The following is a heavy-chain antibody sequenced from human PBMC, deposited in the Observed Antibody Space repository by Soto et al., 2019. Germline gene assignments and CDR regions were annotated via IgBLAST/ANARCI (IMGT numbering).Heavy chain of an antibody. J-gene: IGHJ4*02. Sequence: QVQLVQSGAEVKKPGASVKVSCKASGYTFTNYAMHWVRQAPGQRLEWMGWINAGNGNTKYSQQFQXXVTITRDTSASTAYMELSSLRSEDTAGYYCARSSGYYYLEYWGQGTLVTVSS. V-gene: IGHV1-3*01. CDR1: GYTFTNYA. CDR3: ARSSGYYYLEY. D-gene: IGHD3-22*01. CDR2: INAGNGNT.